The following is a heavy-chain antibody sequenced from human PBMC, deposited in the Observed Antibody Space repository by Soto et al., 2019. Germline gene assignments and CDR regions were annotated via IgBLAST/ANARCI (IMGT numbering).Heavy chain of an antibody. V-gene: IGHV3-48*04. Sequence: GSLRLSCAASGFTFSSYSMNWVRQAPGKGLEWVSYISSSSSTIYYADSVKGRFTISRDNAKNSLYLQMNSLRAEDTAVYYCARDGWRGYYYDDAFDIWGQGTMVTVSS. CDR1: GFTFSSYS. D-gene: IGHD3-22*01. CDR3: ARDGWRGYYYDDAFDI. CDR2: ISSSSSTI. J-gene: IGHJ3*02.